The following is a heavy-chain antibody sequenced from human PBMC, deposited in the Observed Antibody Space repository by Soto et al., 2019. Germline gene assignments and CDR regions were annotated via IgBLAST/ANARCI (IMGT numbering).Heavy chain of an antibody. V-gene: IGHV4-39*02. CDR2: IYSSGST. CDR3: ARDPTTAGKRYYFDY. Sequence: SETLSLTCTVSGGSIGGSNYFWGWIRQSPGTGLEWLGTIYSSGSTYYSPYIKSRITMSLDTSKNQFSLNLGSVTAADTAVYYCARDPTTAGKRYYFDYWGQGTLVTVSS. CDR1: GGSIGGSNYF. J-gene: IGHJ4*02. D-gene: IGHD6-13*01.